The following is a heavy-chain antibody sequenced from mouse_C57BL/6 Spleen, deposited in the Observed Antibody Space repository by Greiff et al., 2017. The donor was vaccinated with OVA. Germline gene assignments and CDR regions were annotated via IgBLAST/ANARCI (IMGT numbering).Heavy chain of an antibody. Sequence: EVKLVESGGGLVQPGGSMKLSCVASGFTFSNYWMNWVRQSPEKGLEWVAQIRLKSDNYATHYAESVKGRFTISRDDSKSSVYLQMNNLRAEDTGIYYCTGPSITTVVATNYWGQGTTLTVSS. J-gene: IGHJ2*01. CDR2: IRLKSDNYAT. D-gene: IGHD1-1*01. CDR3: TGPSITTVVATNY. CDR1: GFTFSNYW. V-gene: IGHV6-3*01.